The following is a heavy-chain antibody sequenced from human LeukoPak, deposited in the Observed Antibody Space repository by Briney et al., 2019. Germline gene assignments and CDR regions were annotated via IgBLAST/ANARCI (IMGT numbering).Heavy chain of an antibody. Sequence: SVKVSCNASGGTFISYAISWVRQAPGQGLEWMGGIIPIFGTANYAQKFQGRVTITADESTSTAYVELSSLRSEDTAVYYCARDRPYYYGSGCPCIDVWGQGTTVTVSS. CDR2: IIPIFGTA. J-gene: IGHJ6*02. CDR3: ARDRPYYYGSGCPCIDV. CDR1: GGTFISYA. D-gene: IGHD3-10*01. V-gene: IGHV1-69*13.